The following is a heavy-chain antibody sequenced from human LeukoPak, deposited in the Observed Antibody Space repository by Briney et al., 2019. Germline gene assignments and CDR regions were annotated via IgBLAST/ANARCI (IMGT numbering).Heavy chain of an antibody. J-gene: IGHJ4*02. Sequence: PSETLSLTCAVYGGSFSGYYWSWIRQPPGKGLEWIGEINHSGSTNYNPSLKSRVTISVDTSKNQFSLKLSSVTAADTAVYYCAREWQQLVPYFDYWGQGILVTVSS. CDR1: GGSFSGYY. D-gene: IGHD6-13*01. V-gene: IGHV4-34*01. CDR2: INHSGST. CDR3: AREWQQLVPYFDY.